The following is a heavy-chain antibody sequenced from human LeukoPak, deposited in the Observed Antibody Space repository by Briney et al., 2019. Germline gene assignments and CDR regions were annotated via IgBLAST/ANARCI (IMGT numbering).Heavy chain of an antibody. CDR3: ARVLGGVSGYFFDY. Sequence: GGSLRLSCAASGFTFSDIWMSWVRQAPGKGLEWVGRIKSKTDGGTSDYDSHVKGRFTISRDDSKNTLYLQMNSLRAEDMAVYYCARVLGGVSGYFFDYWGQGALVTVSS. J-gene: IGHJ4*02. D-gene: IGHD3-10*01. CDR1: GFTFSDIW. CDR2: IKSKTDGGTS. V-gene: IGHV3-15*01.